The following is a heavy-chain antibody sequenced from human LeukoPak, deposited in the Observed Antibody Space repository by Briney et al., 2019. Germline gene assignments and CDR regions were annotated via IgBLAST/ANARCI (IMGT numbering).Heavy chain of an antibody. CDR1: GYSFTSYW. CDR2: IYPGDSDT. J-gene: IGHJ3*02. D-gene: IGHD2-21*02. V-gene: IGHV5-51*01. CDR3: ASTYLVVTDAFDI. Sequence: GESLKISCKGSGYSFTSYWIGWVRQMPGKGLEWMGIIYPGDSDTRYSPSFQGQVTISADKSISTAYLQWSSLKASDTAMYYCASTYLVVTDAFDIWGQGTMVTVSS.